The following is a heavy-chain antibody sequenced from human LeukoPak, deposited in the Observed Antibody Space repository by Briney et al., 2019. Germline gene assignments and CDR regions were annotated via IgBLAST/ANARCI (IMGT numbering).Heavy chain of an antibody. J-gene: IGHJ4*02. CDR2: ISGSGGST. D-gene: IGHD6-13*01. Sequence: PGGSLRLSCAASGFTFSSYAMSWVRQAPGKGLEWVSAISGSGGSTYYADSVKGRFTISRDNSKNTLYLQMNSLRAEDTAVYYCAKALYPIPGYSSSWEFFDYWGQGTLVTVSS. CDR1: GFTFSSYA. CDR3: AKALYPIPGYSSSWEFFDY. V-gene: IGHV3-23*01.